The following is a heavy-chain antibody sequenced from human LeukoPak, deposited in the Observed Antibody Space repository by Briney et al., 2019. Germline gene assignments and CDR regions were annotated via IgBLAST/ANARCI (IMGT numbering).Heavy chain of an antibody. J-gene: IGHJ4*02. CDR2: ISWNSGSI. CDR3: AKDSGYETFDF. CDR1: GFTFDDYV. Sequence: SLRLSCAASGFTFDDYVMHWVRQAPGKGLEWVSGISWNSGSIGYADSVKGRFTISRDNAKNSLYLLMNSLRAEDTALYYCAKDSGYETFDFWGQGTLVTVSS. V-gene: IGHV3-9*01. D-gene: IGHD5-12*01.